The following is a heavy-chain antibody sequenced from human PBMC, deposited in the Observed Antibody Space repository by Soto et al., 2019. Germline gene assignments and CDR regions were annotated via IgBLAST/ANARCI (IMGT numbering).Heavy chain of an antibody. CDR2: ISYDGTKK. J-gene: IGHJ4*02. Sequence: SLRLSCAASGFMFNSYVMHWVRRAPGKGLEWVGFISYDGTKKDYADSVKGRFIISRDNSEETLYLQMNSLRPEDSGVYYCARDNPPFYDFRSRLRFYVVEYFDSWGQGPVVTLSS. D-gene: IGHD3-3*01. CDR1: GFMFNSYV. CDR3: ARDNPPFYDFRSRLRFYVVEYFDS. V-gene: IGHV3-30*04.